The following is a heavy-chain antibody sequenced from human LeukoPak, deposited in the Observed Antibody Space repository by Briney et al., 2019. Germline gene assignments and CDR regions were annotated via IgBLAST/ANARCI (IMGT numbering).Heavy chain of an antibody. J-gene: IGHJ6*03. CDR3: ARRRGYYYMDV. V-gene: IGHV4-38-2*01. CDR2: IYHSGST. D-gene: IGHD5-12*01. CDR1: GYSISSGYY. Sequence: SETLSLTCAVSGYSISSGYYWGWIRQPPGKGLEWIGSIYHSGSTYYNPSLKSRVTISVDTSKNQFSLKLSSVTAADTAVYYCARRRGYYYMDVWGKGTTVTVSS.